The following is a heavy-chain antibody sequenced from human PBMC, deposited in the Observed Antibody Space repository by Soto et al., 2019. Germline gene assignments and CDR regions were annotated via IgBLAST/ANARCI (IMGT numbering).Heavy chain of an antibody. D-gene: IGHD3-22*01. CDR1: GGAFSGYY. Sequence: SETLSLTCAVYGGAFSGYYWSWIRQPPGKGLEWIGEINHSGSTNYNPSLKSRVTMSVDTSKNQFSLKLSSVTAADTAVYYCALQDYYDSRAFDYWGQGTLVTVSS. CDR2: INHSGST. CDR3: ALQDYYDSRAFDY. V-gene: IGHV4-34*01. J-gene: IGHJ4*02.